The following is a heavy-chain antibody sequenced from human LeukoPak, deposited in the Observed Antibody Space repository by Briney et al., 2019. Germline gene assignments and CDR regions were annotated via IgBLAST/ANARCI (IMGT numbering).Heavy chain of an antibody. CDR3: VSGPRGNSEVASFDF. D-gene: IGHD5-12*01. CDR1: GSIFSDYY. CDR2: ISRRSGAT. J-gene: IGHJ4*02. Sequence: ASVKVSCKASGSIFSDYYMHWVRQVPGRGFEWMGWISRRSGATKIAQKFQGRVTLTRDISISTAYMELTNLASDDTAVYYCVSGPRGNSEVASFDFWGQGTLVLVSS. V-gene: IGHV1-2*02.